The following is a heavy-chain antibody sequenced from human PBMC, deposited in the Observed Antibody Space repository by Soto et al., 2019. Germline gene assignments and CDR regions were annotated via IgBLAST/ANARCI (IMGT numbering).Heavy chain of an antibody. CDR3: ARVPRTAMIVGGFGIDY. CDR2: IWYDGSNK. Sequence: QVQLVESGGGVVQPGRSLRLSCAASGFTFSSYGMRWVRQAPGKGLEWVAVIWYDGSNKYYADSVKGRFTISRDNSKNTLYLQMNSLRAEDTAVYYCARVPRTAMIVGGFGIDYWGQGTLVTVSS. V-gene: IGHV3-33*01. J-gene: IGHJ4*02. CDR1: GFTFSSYG. D-gene: IGHD3-22*01.